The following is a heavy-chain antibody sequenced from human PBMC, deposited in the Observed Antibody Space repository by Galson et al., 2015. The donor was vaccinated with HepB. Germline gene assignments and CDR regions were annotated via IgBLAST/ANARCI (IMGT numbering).Heavy chain of an antibody. J-gene: IGHJ4*02. D-gene: IGHD6-13*01. V-gene: IGHV3-30*18. CDR3: AKGNGASQQLVLGY. CDR2: ISYDGSNK. CDR1: GFTFSSYG. Sequence: SLRLSCAASGFTFSSYGMHWVRQAPGKGLEWVAVISYDGSNKYYADSVKGRFTISRDNSKNTLYLQMNSLRAEDTAVYYCAKGNGASQQLVLGYWGQGTLVTVSS.